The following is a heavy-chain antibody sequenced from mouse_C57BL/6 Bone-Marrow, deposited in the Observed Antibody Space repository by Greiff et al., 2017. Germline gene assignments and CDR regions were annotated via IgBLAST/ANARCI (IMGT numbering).Heavy chain of an antibody. V-gene: IGHV1-18*01. CDR2: INPNNGGN. D-gene: IGHD2-3*01. CDR3: AREDGYYLDY. CDR1: GYKFTDYN. J-gene: IGHJ2*01. Sequence: VQLQQSGPELVKPGASVKIPCKASGYKFTDYNMDWVKQSHGKSLEWIGDINPNNGGNIYNQKFKGKATWTVAKSSSTDYMELLSLTSEDTAVDYCAREDGYYLDYWGQGTTLTVSS.